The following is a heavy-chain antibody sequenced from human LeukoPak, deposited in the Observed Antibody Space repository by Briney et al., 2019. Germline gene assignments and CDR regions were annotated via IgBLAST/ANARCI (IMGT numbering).Heavy chain of an antibody. CDR2: IYYSGST. J-gene: IGHJ3*02. V-gene: IGHV4-61*10. CDR1: GGSISSGSYY. CDR3: ARTAPEIVVVPAAIHDAFDI. Sequence: PSETLSLTCTVSGGSISSGSYYWSWIRQPAGKGLEWIGYIYYSGSTNYNPSLKSRVTISVDTSKNQFSLKLSSVTAADTAVYYCARTAPEIVVVPAAIHDAFDIWGQGTMVTVSS. D-gene: IGHD2-2*02.